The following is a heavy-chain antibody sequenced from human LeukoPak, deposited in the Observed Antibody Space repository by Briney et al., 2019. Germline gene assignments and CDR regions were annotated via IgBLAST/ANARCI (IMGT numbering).Heavy chain of an antibody. J-gene: IGHJ3*02. Sequence: GRWLSLSRASSLLTLDDYAIHGVRQAPGKGVGGVSGICWTIGGIGYAGSLRGGSAISRDNAKNSMYLHMNSLSSEDTALYYCAKGVGGATVDAIDIWGQGTMVTVSS. CDR1: LLTLDDYA. CDR3: AKGVGGATVDAIDI. V-gene: IGHV3-9*01. D-gene: IGHD1-26*01. CDR2: ICWTIGGI.